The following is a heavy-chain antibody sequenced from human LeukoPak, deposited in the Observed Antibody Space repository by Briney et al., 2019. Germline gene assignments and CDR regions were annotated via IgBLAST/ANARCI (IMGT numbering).Heavy chain of an antibody. D-gene: IGHD3-3*01. Sequence: ASVKVSCKASGYTFTSYYMHWVRQAPGQGLEWMGIINPSGGSTSYAQKFQGRVTMTRDTSTSTVYMELSSLRSEDTAVYYCARGPITIFGVVIIRGDYYYMDVWGKGTTVTVSS. CDR2: INPSGGST. CDR3: ARGPITIFGVVIIRGDYYYMDV. J-gene: IGHJ6*03. V-gene: IGHV1-46*01. CDR1: GYTFTSYY.